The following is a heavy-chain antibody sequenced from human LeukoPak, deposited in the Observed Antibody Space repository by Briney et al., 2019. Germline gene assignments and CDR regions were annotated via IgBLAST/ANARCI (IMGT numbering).Heavy chain of an antibody. V-gene: IGHV3-30-3*01. CDR2: ISYDGNND. Sequence: PGRSLRLSCAASGFTFNPYAMHWVRQAPGKGLEWLAIISYDGNNDHYADSVKGRFTVSRDNSKNTLYLQMNSLRVEDTAVYYCARDKDDFGDYSAAFDIWGQGTMVTVS. CDR1: GFTFNPYA. D-gene: IGHD4-17*01. J-gene: IGHJ3*02. CDR3: ARDKDDFGDYSAAFDI.